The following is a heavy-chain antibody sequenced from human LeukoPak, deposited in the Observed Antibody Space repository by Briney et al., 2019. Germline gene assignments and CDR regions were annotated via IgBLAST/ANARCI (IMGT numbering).Heavy chain of an antibody. CDR1: GYTFTSYD. CDR2: MNPNSGNT. CDR3: ARRRGSSRGRERGGYYFDY. Sequence: GASVKVSCKASGYTFTSYDINWVRQATGQGLEWMGWMNPNSGNTGYAQKFQGRVTMTRNTSISTAYMELSSLRSEDTAVYYCARRRGSSRGRERGGYYFDYWGQGTLVTVSS. V-gene: IGHV1-8*01. D-gene: IGHD1-26*01. J-gene: IGHJ4*02.